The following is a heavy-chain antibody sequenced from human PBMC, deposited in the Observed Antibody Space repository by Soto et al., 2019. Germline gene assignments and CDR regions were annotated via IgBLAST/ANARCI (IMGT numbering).Heavy chain of an antibody. CDR2: IFYSRSF. CDR3: AEAPETPSIRGVALPYFFDF. J-gene: IGHJ4*02. V-gene: IGHV4-31*03. CDR1: GGAISSGTSY. Sequence: QVQLQESGPGLVKPSQTLSLTCTVSGGAISSGTSYWSWIRQRPGKGLAWTGYIFYSRSFYYTPSLRGRVMVLAFKSKIQFTRTRGSVAAADAAVCYCAEAPETPSIRGVALPYFFDFWGQGALVTCSS. D-gene: IGHD3-3*01.